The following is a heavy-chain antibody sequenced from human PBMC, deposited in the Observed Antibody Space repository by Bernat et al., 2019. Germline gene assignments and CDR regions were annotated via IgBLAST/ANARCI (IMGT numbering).Heavy chain of an antibody. CDR3: ASDRRYSGCGEGAYYYYYMDV. Sequence: QVQLVESGGGVVQPGRSLRLSCAASGFTFSSYAMHWVRQAPGKGLEWVAVISYDGSNKYYADSVKGRFTISRDNSKNTLYLQMNSLRAEDTAVYYWASDRRYSGCGEGAYYYYYMDVWGKGTTVTVSS. V-gene: IGHV3-30*01. D-gene: IGHD5-12*01. CDR2: ISYDGSNK. CDR1: GFTFSSYA. J-gene: IGHJ6*03.